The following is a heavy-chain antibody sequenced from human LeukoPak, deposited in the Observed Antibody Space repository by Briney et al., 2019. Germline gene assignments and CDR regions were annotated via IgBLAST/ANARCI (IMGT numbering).Heavy chain of an antibody. Sequence: PSETLSLTCAVYGGSFSGYYWSWIRQPPGKGLEWIGEINHSGSTNYNPSLKSRVTISVDTSKNQFSLKLSSVTAADTAVYYCAKAGRGRVAGLDYWGQGTLVTVSS. V-gene: IGHV4-34*01. CDR1: GGSFSGYY. J-gene: IGHJ4*02. CDR2: INHSGST. CDR3: AKAGRGRVAGLDY. D-gene: IGHD6-19*01.